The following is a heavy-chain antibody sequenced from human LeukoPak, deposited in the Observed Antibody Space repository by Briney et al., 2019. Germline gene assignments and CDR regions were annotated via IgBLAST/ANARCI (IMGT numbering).Heavy chain of an antibody. CDR3: AKDRGWTIFGVATSRGGKSLDY. CDR2: ISGSGGST. Sequence: PGGSLRLSCAASGFTFSSYAMSWVRQAPGKGLEWVSAISGSGGSTYYAGSVKGRFTISRDNSKNTLYLQMNSLRAEDTAVYYCAKDRGWTIFGVATSRGGKSLDYWGQGTLVTVSS. J-gene: IGHJ4*02. D-gene: IGHD3-3*01. CDR1: GFTFSSYA. V-gene: IGHV3-23*01.